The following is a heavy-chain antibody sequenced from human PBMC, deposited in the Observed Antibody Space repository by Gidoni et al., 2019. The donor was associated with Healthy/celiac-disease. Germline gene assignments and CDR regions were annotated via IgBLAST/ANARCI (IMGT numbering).Heavy chain of an antibody. J-gene: IGHJ4*02. Sequence: QVQLQESGPGLVKPSQTLSLTCNVSGGSISSGDYYWSWIRQPPGKGLEWIGYIYYSGSTYYNPSLKSRVTISVDTSKNQFSLKLSSVTAADTAVYYCARCYYDSSGYFGHFDYWGQGTLVTVSS. CDR1: GGSISSGDYY. CDR3: ARCYYDSSGYFGHFDY. D-gene: IGHD3-22*01. V-gene: IGHV4-30-4*01. CDR2: IYYSGST.